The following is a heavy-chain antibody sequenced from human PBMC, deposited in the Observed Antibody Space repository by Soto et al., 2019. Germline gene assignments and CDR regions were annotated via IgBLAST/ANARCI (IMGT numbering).Heavy chain of an antibody. CDR1: GGSVSSDDYS. V-gene: IGHV4-31*01. Sequence: QVQLQESGPGLVKPSQTLSVTCTVSGGSVSSDDYSWSWIRQHPGKGLEWIGYIRDSGSTYYNPSLERPVTISLDKSKNQYCLRLSSVTAADTAVYYCARAMSNYCDYWGQGTLVTAAS. CDR3: ARAMSNYCDY. CDR2: IRDSGST. J-gene: IGHJ4*02.